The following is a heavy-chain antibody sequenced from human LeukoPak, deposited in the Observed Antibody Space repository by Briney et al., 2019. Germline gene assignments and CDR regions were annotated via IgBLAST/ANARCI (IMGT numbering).Heavy chain of an antibody. D-gene: IGHD3-16*02. V-gene: IGHV1-69*05. CDR1: GGTFSSYA. CDR2: IIPIFGTA. Sequence: GASVKVSCKASGGTFSSYAISWVRQAPGQGLEWMGGIIPIFGTANYAQKFQGRVTMTRNTSISTAYMELSSLRSEDTAVYYCARGDYDYVWGSYRQHEVRAFDIWGQGTMVTVSS. J-gene: IGHJ3*02. CDR3: ARGDYDYVWGSYRQHEVRAFDI.